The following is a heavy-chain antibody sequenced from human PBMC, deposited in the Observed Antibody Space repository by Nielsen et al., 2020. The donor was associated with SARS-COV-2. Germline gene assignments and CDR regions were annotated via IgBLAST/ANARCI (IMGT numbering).Heavy chain of an antibody. Sequence: SLKISCAASGFAFDDYAMHWVRQAPGKGLEWVSGIRWISGAIVYADSLKGRVTISRDNAKNSLYLQMNSLRAEDTAVYYCTRVSSMWLTYMDVWGQGTTVTVSS. J-gene: IGHJ6*02. CDR2: IRWISGAI. CDR1: GFAFDDYA. CDR3: TRVSSMWLTYMDV. V-gene: IGHV3-9*01. D-gene: IGHD6-19*01.